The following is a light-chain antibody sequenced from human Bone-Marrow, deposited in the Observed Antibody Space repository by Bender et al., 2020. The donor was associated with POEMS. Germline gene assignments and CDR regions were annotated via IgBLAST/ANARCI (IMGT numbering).Light chain of an antibody. CDR1: SRDVGSDNL. V-gene: IGLV2-14*02. Sequence: QSALTQPASVSGSPGQSITITCTGSSRDVGSDNLVSWFQLYSGKAPKVIISEVTKRPSGVSHRFSGSKSGNTASLTISGLQAEDEADYYCSSYRISSTLVLFGGGTKLTVL. CDR2: EVT. CDR3: SSYRISSTLVL. J-gene: IGLJ3*02.